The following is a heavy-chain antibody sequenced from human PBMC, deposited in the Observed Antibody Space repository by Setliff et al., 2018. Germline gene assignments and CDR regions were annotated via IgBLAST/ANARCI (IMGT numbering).Heavy chain of an antibody. J-gene: IGHJ6*02. Sequence: GGSLRLSCAASGFTFSDYYMNWIRQAPGKGLEWVSYISTSGNTVDYVDSVKGRFTISRDNAKNSLYLQMNNLRAEDTALYSCARDGVSYAMDVWGHGTTVTVSS. CDR1: GFTFSDYY. CDR3: ARDGVSYAMDV. CDR2: ISTSGNTV. V-gene: IGHV3-11*04.